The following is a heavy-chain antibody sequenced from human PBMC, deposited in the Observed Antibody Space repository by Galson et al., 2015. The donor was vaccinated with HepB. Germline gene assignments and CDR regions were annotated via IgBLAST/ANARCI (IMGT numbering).Heavy chain of an antibody. CDR1: GFTFARYA. V-gene: IGHV3-23*01. D-gene: IGHD3-22*01. Sequence: SLRLSCAPSGFTFARYAMTWVRQAPGKGLEWISLISGSGSLRYYAESVKGRFTISRDNAKKTLYLQMNSLRSEDTAVYYCAKDRVDYYDSECHIDAFDVWGQGTVVTVSS. CDR3: AKDRVDYYDSECHIDAFDV. CDR2: ISGSGSLR. J-gene: IGHJ3*01.